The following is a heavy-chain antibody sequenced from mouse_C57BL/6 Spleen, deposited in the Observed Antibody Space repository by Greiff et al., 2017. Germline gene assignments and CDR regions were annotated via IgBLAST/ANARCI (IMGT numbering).Heavy chain of an antibody. CDR2: INPSSGYT. CDR1: GYTFTNYT. Sequence: VQLQQSGAELARPGASVKMSCKASGYTFTNYTMHWVKQRPGQGLEWIGYINPSSGYTKYNQKFKDKATLTADKSSSTAYMQLSSLTSEDSAVYYCARRNYGSSYVYVDVWGTGTTVTVSS. V-gene: IGHV1-4*01. D-gene: IGHD1-1*01. CDR3: ARRNYGSSYVYVDV. J-gene: IGHJ1*03.